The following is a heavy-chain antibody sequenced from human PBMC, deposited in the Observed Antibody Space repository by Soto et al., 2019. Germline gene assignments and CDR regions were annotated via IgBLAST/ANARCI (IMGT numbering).Heavy chain of an antibody. Sequence: SVKVSCKASGGTFSSYTISWVRQAPGQGLEWMGRIIPILGIANYAQKFQGRVTITADKSTSTAYMELSSLRSEDTAVYYCASSNAWSGYYHWFDPWGQGTLVTVSS. CDR1: GGTFSSYT. CDR3: ASSNAWSGYYHWFDP. CDR2: IIPILGIA. V-gene: IGHV1-69*02. D-gene: IGHD3-3*01. J-gene: IGHJ5*02.